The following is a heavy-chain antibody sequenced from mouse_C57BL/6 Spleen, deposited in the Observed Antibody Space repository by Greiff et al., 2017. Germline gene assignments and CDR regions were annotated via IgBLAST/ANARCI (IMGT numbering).Heavy chain of an antibody. Sequence: VQLKESGPELVKPGASVKISCKASGYSFTGYYMNWVKQSPEKSLEWIGEINPSTGGTTSNQKFKAQATLTVDKSSSTAFMQLKSLTSEDSAVYYCAREDDTTGYAMDYWGQGTSVTVSS. J-gene: IGHJ4*01. CDR2: INPSTGGT. CDR1: GYSFTGYY. CDR3: AREDDTTGYAMDY. V-gene: IGHV1-42*01. D-gene: IGHD1-1*01.